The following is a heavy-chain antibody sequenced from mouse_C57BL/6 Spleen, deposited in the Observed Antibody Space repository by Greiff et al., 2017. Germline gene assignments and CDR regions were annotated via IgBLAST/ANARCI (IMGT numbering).Heavy chain of an antibody. CDR1: GYTFTSYW. V-gene: IGHV1-69*01. Sequence: VQLQQPGAELVMPGASVKLSCKASGYTFTSYWMHWVKQRPGQGLEWIGEIDPSDSYTNYNQKFKGKSTLTVDKASSTAYMQLSSLTSEDSAVYYGASPWGSSYWYCDVWGTGTTVTVSS. J-gene: IGHJ1*03. D-gene: IGHD1-1*01. CDR3: ASPWGSSYWYCDV. CDR2: IDPSDSYT.